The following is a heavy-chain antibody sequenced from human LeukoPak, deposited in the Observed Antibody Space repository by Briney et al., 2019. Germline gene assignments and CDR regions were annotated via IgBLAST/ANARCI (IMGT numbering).Heavy chain of an antibody. Sequence: PGGSLRLSCAASGFNFSIYGMHWVRQAPGKGLGWVTFVRYDQSATVYADSVQGRFAISRDNSKNTVYLQMNSLRVEDTALYFCVKDQGECPGSRCYLRFLEYWGQGTLVIVSS. V-gene: IGHV3-30*02. CDR2: VRYDQSAT. J-gene: IGHJ4*02. CDR1: GFNFSIYG. CDR3: VKDQGECPGSRCYLRFLEY. D-gene: IGHD3-3*01.